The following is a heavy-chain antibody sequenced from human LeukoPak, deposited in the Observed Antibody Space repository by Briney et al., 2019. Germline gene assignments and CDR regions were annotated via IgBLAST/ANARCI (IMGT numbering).Heavy chain of an antibody. V-gene: IGHV3-23*01. CDR2: ISGSGGST. CDR3: AKVRAHIDILTGYYDY. J-gene: IGHJ4*02. CDR1: GFTFSSYA. D-gene: IGHD3-9*01. Sequence: GGSLRLSCAASGFTFSSYAMSWVRQPPGKALEWVSAISGSGGSTHYADSVKSRFTISRDNSKNTLYLQMNSLRAEDTAVYYCAKVRAHIDILTGYYDYWGQGTLVTVSS.